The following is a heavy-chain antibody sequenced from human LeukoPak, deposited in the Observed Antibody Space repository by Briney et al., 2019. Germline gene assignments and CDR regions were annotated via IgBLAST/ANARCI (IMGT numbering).Heavy chain of an antibody. CDR2: ISSSSSYI. CDR1: GFTFSSYS. J-gene: IGHJ1*01. Sequence: PGGSLRLSCVASGFTFSSYSMNWVRQAPGKGLEWVSSISSSSSYIYYADSVKGRFTISRDNAKNSLYLQMNSLRAEDTAVYYCARAEYQLAAAGYFQHWGQGTLVTVSS. D-gene: IGHD2-2*01. CDR3: ARAEYQLAAAGYFQH. V-gene: IGHV3-21*01.